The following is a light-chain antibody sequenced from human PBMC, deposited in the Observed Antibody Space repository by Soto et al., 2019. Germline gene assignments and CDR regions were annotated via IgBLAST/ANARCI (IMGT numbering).Light chain of an antibody. Sequence: EIGLMQSPGTLSLSPGERATLSCRASPSVSSSYLAWYQQKPGQAPRLLIYGASSRATGIPDRFSGSVCGTDFTLGISSLEPEEFAVYYCKQYGSSPITFGQGTRLEIK. CDR3: KQYGSSPIT. CDR2: GAS. J-gene: IGKJ5*01. V-gene: IGKV3-20*01. CDR1: PSVSSSY.